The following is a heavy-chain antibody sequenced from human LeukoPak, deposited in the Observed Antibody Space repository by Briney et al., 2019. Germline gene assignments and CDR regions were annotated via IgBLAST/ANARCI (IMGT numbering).Heavy chain of an antibody. V-gene: IGHV3-23*01. CDR3: ARDGGYDFWSGYPGYFDY. CDR1: GFTFSSYA. Sequence: GGSLRLSCAASGFTFSSYAMSWVRQAPGKGLEWVSAISGSGGSTYYADSVKGRFTISRDNSKNTLYLQMNSLRAEDTAVYYCARDGGYDFWSGYPGYFDYWGQGTLVTVSS. J-gene: IGHJ4*02. D-gene: IGHD3-3*01. CDR2: ISGSGGST.